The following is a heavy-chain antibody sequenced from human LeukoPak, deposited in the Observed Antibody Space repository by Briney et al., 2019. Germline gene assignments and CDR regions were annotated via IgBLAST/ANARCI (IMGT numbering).Heavy chain of an antibody. D-gene: IGHD6-19*01. CDR2: INHSGST. CDR3: ARDGAVAGYFDL. V-gene: IGHV4-34*01. J-gene: IGHJ2*01. CDR1: GGSFSGYY. Sequence: SETLSLTCAVYGGSFSGYYWSWIRQPPGKGLEWIGEINHSGSTNYNPSLKSRVTISVDTSKNQFSLKLSSVTAADTAVYYCARDGAVAGYFDLWGRGTLVTVSS.